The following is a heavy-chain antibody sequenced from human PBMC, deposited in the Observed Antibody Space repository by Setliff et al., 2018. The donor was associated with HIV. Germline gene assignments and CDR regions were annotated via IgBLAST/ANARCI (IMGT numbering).Heavy chain of an antibody. Sequence: SESLSLTCAVYTESLTRYDWAWIRQSPEKGLEWIGEIDDSGSIIYNPSLQSRVTMSVDTSKNQFSLKVRSLTAADTGLYYCARVKSIKTTLVRLWPRFDLWGQGTQVTVSS. CDR2: IDDSGSI. CDR1: TESLTRYD. CDR3: ARVKSIKTTLVRLWPRFDL. V-gene: IGHV4-34*01. J-gene: IGHJ5*02. D-gene: IGHD3-10*01.